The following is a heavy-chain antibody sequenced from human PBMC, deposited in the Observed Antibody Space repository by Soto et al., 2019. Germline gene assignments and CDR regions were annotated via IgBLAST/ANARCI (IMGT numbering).Heavy chain of an antibody. Sequence: QVQLVQSGAEVKKPGSSVKVSCKASGGTFSSYAISWVRQAPGQGLEWMGGIIPIFGTANYAQKFQGRVTITADESTSTAYMELSSLRSEDTAVYYCARRGYCSSTSCYSHYYYGMDVWGQGTTVTVSS. CDR1: GGTFSSYA. CDR3: ARRGYCSSTSCYSHYYYGMDV. V-gene: IGHV1-69*01. D-gene: IGHD2-2*02. CDR2: IIPIFGTA. J-gene: IGHJ6*02.